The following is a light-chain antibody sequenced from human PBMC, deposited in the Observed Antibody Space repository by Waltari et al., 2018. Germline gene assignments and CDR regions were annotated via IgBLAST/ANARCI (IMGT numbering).Light chain of an antibody. CDR1: QGVSSW. Sequence: TCRASQGVSSWLAWYQQTPGKAPKLLIYACASLHSGVPSRFSGSGSVTYFIFTISSLQPEDSATYFCQQTNTFPYTFGQGTKVEIK. V-gene: IGKV1-12*01. J-gene: IGKJ2*01. CDR2: ACA. CDR3: QQTNTFPYT.